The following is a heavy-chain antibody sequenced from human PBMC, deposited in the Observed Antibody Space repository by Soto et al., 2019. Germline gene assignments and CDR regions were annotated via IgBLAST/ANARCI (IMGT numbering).Heavy chain of an antibody. CDR2: VYYDGNT. D-gene: IGHD6-13*01. V-gene: IGHV4-59*08. Sequence: LQPLPLTWTVSGGSSSGYCWSWIRQSPALGLEWIGYVYYDGNTKYNPSLRSRVVISIDNSKNQLSLSLMSVTAADTAVYYCARQGPSRPFDYWGQGVLVTVSS. J-gene: IGHJ4*02. CDR3: ARQGPSRPFDY. CDR1: GGSSSGYC.